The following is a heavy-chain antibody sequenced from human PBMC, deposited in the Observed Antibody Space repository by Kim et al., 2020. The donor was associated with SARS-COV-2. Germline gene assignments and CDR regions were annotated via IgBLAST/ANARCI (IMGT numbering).Heavy chain of an antibody. V-gene: IGHV4-59*01. D-gene: IGHD3-22*01. CDR1: GGSISSYY. Sequence: SETLSLTCTVSGGSISSYYWSWIRQPPGKGLEWIGYIYYSGSTNYNPSLKSRVTISVDTSKNQFSLKLSSVTAADTAVYYCARVGATYYYDSSGYLGDAFDIWGQGTMVTVSS. J-gene: IGHJ3*02. CDR3: ARVGATYYYDSSGYLGDAFDI. CDR2: IYYSGST.